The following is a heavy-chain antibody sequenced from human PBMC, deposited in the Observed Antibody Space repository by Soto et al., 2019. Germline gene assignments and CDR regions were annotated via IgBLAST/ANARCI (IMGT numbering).Heavy chain of an antibody. CDR3: AKDHYQLLSVRYSQLGWFDP. CDR1: GGSISGHS. CDR2: IYPSGST. V-gene: IGHV4-4*07. Sequence: SETLSLTCTVSGGSISGHSWVWIRQPAGKGLEWIGHIYPSGSTSYNPSLRSRVTMSLDASTNKIFLNLTSVTAADTAVYYCAKDHYQLLSVRYSQLGWFDPWGQGTLVTVSS. J-gene: IGHJ5*02. D-gene: IGHD2-2*01.